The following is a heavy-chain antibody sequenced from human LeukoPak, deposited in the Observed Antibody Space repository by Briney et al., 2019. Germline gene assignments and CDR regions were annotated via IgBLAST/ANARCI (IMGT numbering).Heavy chain of an antibody. CDR1: GGSFSGYY. Sequence: KASETLSLTCAVYGGSFSGYYWSWIRQPPGKGLEWIGEINHSGSTYYNPSLKSRVTISVDTSKNQFSLKLSSVTAADTAVYYCAVITTVVYWGQGTLVTVSS. CDR3: AVITTVVY. CDR2: INHSGST. D-gene: IGHD3-22*01. V-gene: IGHV4-34*01. J-gene: IGHJ4*02.